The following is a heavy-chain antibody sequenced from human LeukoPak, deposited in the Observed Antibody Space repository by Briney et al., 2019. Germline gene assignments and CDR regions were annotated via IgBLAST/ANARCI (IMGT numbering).Heavy chain of an antibody. CDR1: GYTFTSYY. J-gene: IGHJ4*02. CDR3: ARAAGFRSPFDY. CDR2: INPRGGST. Sequence: ASVKVSCKASGYTFTSYYMHWVRQAPGQGLERMGIINPRGGSTTYAQKFQGRVTMTRDTSTSTVYMELSSLRSEDTAVYYCARAAGFRSPFDYWGQGTLVTVSS. V-gene: IGHV1-46*01.